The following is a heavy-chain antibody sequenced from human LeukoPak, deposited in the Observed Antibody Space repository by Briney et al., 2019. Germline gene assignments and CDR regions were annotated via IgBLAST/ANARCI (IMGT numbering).Heavy chain of an antibody. D-gene: IGHD2-2*01. J-gene: IGHJ6*02. V-gene: IGHV3-48*04. CDR2: ISHSSNTI. CDR3: ARDGRVVVPAYYYYGMDV. Sequence: GGSLRLSCAASGFTFSGHGMNWVRQAPGKGLEWVAYISHSSNTIYYADSVRGRFTVSRDNPKNALFLQMNSLRAEDTAVYYCARDGRVVVPAYYYYGMDVWGQGTTVTVSS. CDR1: GFTFSGHG.